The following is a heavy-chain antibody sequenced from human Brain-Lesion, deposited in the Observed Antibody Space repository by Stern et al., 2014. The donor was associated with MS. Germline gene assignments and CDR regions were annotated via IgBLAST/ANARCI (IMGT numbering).Heavy chain of an antibody. J-gene: IGHJ5*02. Sequence: QVQLMQSGAEVRKPGSSVKVSCKASGGLFRSDAISWVRQAPGQGLEWVGGIIPMTGEAHYAQKFLDRVTITADESTTTTYMDLNSLTSEDTALYYCARHWGTDLWGQGTLLTVSS. CDR2: IIPMTGEA. V-gene: IGHV1-69*01. CDR1: GGLFRSDA. CDR3: ARHWGTDL. D-gene: IGHD7-27*01.